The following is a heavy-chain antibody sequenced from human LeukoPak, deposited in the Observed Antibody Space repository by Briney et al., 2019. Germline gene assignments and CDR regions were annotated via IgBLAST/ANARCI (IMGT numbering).Heavy chain of an antibody. CDR1: DGSISSNSYY. CDR3: ARDQQYHRPAGWFDP. D-gene: IGHD1-14*01. CDR2: ISYSGKT. Sequence: SETLSLTCTVSDGSISSNSYYWGWIRQPPGKGLDWIGNISYSGKTYYNPSLESRVTISVDASKNQSSLELNSETAADTAVYYCARDQQYHRPAGWFDPWGQGTLVTVSS. J-gene: IGHJ5*02. V-gene: IGHV4-39*01.